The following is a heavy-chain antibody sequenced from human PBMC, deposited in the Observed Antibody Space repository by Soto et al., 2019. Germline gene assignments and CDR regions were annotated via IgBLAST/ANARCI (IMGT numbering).Heavy chain of an antibody. J-gene: IGHJ6*02. V-gene: IGHV3-15*01. CDR3: AREGSGWYIRYYGMDV. Sequence: GGSLRLSCAASGFTFSNAWMSWVRQAPGKGLEWVGRIKSKTDGGTTDYAAPVKGRFTISRDDSKNTLYLQMNSLKTEDTAVYYCAREGSGWYIRYYGMDVWGQGTTVTVSS. D-gene: IGHD6-19*01. CDR2: IKSKTDGGTT. CDR1: GFTFSNAW.